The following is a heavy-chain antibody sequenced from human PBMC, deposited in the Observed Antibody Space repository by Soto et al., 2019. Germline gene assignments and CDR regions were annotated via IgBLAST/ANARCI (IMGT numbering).Heavy chain of an antibody. CDR2: INHSGST. Sequence: QVQLQQWGAGLVKPAETLSLTCAVYGGYVSGYDWSWIRQPPGKGLEWIGEINHSGSTNYNPSLKSRVTISVDTSKNQFSLKLSSVTAADTAVYYCAVDYGDYVGFDLWGRGTLVTVSS. CDR3: AVDYGDYVGFDL. J-gene: IGHJ2*01. D-gene: IGHD4-17*01. V-gene: IGHV4-34*01. CDR1: GGYVSGYD.